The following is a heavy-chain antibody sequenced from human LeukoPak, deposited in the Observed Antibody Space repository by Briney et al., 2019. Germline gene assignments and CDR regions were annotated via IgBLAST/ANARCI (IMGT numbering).Heavy chain of an antibody. J-gene: IGHJ4*02. V-gene: IGHV3-20*01. D-gene: IGHD1-26*01. CDR3: ATVKGEGAHFEY. CDR1: GFLFSSYW. Sequence: PGGSLRLSRAASGFLFSSYWMSWVRQPPGKGLAWVSGINWNGGRTGYGASVKCRFTISRDNAKKSLYLQMHSLRAEDTAFYHCATVKGEGAHFEYWGQGTQVTVSS. CDR2: INWNGGRT.